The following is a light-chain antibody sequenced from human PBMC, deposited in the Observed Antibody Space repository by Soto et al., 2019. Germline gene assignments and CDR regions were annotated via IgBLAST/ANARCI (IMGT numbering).Light chain of an antibody. CDR2: DAS. V-gene: IGKV3-11*01. Sequence: EIVLTQSPATLSLSPGERAALSCRASQSVSTFLAWYQQKPGQAPRLLIYDASNRATGVPARFSGSGSGTNFTLPISSLEPEDFAVYYCQQRGNSITFGQGTRLEIK. J-gene: IGKJ5*01. CDR1: QSVSTF. CDR3: QQRGNSIT.